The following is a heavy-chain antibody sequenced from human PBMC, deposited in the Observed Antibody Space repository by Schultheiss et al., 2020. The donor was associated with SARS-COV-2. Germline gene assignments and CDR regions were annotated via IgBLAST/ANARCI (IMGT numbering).Heavy chain of an antibody. CDR2: IYYSGST. CDR1: GASISSSSYY. CDR3: ARNSIITGTSD. V-gene: IGHV4-39*01. D-gene: IGHD1/OR15-1a*01. J-gene: IGHJ4*02. Sequence: SETLSLTCTVSGASISSSSYYWGWIRQPPGKGLEWIGSIYYSGSTYYNPSLKSRVTISVDTSKNQFSLKLSSVTAADTAVYYCARNSIITGTSDWGQGTLVTVSS.